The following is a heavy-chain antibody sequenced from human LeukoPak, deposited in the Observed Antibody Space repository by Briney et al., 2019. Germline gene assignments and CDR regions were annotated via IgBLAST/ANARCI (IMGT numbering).Heavy chain of an antibody. V-gene: IGHV3-30-3*01. J-gene: IGHJ4*02. CDR2: ISYDGSNK. D-gene: IGHD2-21*02. CDR3: ARDSLAYCGADCYSGPSGFAS. CDR1: GFTFSSYA. Sequence: GGSLRLSCAASGFTFSSYAMHWVRQAPGKGLEWVAVISYDGSNKYYADSVKGRFTISRDNSKNTLYLQMNSLRAEDTAVYYCARDSLAYCGADCYSGPSGFASWGQGPLVTVSS.